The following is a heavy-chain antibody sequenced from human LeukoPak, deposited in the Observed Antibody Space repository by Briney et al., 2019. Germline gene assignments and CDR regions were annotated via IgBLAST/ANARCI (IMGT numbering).Heavy chain of an antibody. D-gene: IGHD6-13*01. V-gene: IGHV3-23*01. CDR3: AKVPIAAAGKVY. J-gene: IGHJ4*02. Sequence: GGSLRLSCAASGFTFSSYAMSWVRQAPGKGLEGVSAISGSGGSTYYADSVKSRSTISKDNSKNTLYLQMNSLRAEDTAVYYCAKVPIAAAGKVYWGQGTLVTVSS. CDR1: GFTFSSYA. CDR2: ISGSGGST.